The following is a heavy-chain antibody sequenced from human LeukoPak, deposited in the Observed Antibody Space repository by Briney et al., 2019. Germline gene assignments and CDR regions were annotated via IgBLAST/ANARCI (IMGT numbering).Heavy chain of an antibody. CDR2: ISSSSSTI. CDR3: ARTLLYYYDSSGLHP. V-gene: IGHV3-48*01. Sequence: GGSLRLSCAASGFTFSSYSMNWVRHAPGKGLVWVSYISSSSSTIYYADSVKGRFTISRDNAKNSLYLQMNSLRAEDTAVYYCARTLLYYYDSSGLHPWGQGTLVTVSS. J-gene: IGHJ5*02. CDR1: GFTFSSYS. D-gene: IGHD3-22*01.